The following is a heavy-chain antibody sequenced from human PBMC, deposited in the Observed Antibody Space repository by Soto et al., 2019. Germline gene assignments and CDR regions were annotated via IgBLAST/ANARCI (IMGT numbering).Heavy chain of an antibody. CDR1: GVSMSRHY. D-gene: IGHD3-16*01. V-gene: IGHV4-59*11. J-gene: IGHJ4*02. Sequence: SSTLSLTCAVSGVSMSRHYWTWLRQPPGKGLEWIGYISYSGSTYYNPSLKSRVTISADTSRNQFSLKLSSVIAADTAVYYCARADPDASVGYWGQGTLVTVSS. CDR2: ISYSGST. CDR3: ARADPDASVGY.